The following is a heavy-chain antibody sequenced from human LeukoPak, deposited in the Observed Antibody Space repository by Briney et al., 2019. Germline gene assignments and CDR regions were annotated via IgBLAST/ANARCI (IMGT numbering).Heavy chain of an antibody. D-gene: IGHD4-17*01. V-gene: IGHV3-48*01. CDR2: ISSSSSTI. J-gene: IGHJ4*02. CDR1: GFTFSSYS. CDR3: ARDRLHYGEYEKTLDY. Sequence: HPGGSLRLSCAASGFTFSSYSMNWVRQAPGKGLEWVSYISSSSSTIYYADSVKGRFTISRDNAKNSLYLQMNSLRAEDTAVYYCARDRLHYGEYEKTLDYWGQGTLVTVSS.